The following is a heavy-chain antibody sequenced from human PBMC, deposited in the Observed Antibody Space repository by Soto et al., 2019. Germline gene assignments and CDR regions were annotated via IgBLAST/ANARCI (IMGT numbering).Heavy chain of an antibody. J-gene: IGHJ4*02. D-gene: IGHD1-26*01. CDR3: AKTTGSYPGSNYFDY. V-gene: IGHV3-23*01. Sequence: GGSLRLSCAASGFTFSSYAMSWVRQAPGKGLEWVSAISGSGGSTYYADSVKGRFTISRDNSKNTLYLQMNSLRAEDTAVYYCAKTTGSYPGSNYFDYWGQGTLVTVSS. CDR2: ISGSGGST. CDR1: GFTFSSYA.